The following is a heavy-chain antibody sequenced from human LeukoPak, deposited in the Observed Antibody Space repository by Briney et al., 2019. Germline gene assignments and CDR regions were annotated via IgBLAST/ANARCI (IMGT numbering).Heavy chain of an antibody. J-gene: IGHJ4*02. CDR3: ARVSLGMVRGVMYYFDY. V-gene: IGHV4-59*01. Sequence: PSETLSLTCTVSGGSISSYYWSWLRQPPGKGLEGIGYIYYSGSTNYNPSLKSRVTISVDTSKNQFSLKLSSVTAADTAVYYCARVSLGMVRGVMYYFDYWGQGTLVTVSS. D-gene: IGHD3-10*01. CDR2: IYYSGST. CDR1: GGSISSYY.